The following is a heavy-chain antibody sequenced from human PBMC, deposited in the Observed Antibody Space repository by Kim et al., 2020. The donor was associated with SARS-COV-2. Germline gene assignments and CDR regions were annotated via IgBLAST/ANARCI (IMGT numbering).Heavy chain of an antibody. V-gene: IGHV3-9*01. J-gene: IGHJ4*02. D-gene: IGHD5-12*01. CDR3: AKVVGYSGLGAENVFDY. CDR2: ISWNSGSI. Sequence: GGSLRLSCAASGFTFDDYAMHWVRQAPGKGLEWVSGISWNSGSIGYADSVKGRFTISRDNAKNSLYLQMNSLRAEDTALYYCAKVVGYSGLGAENVFDYWGQGTLVTVSS. CDR1: GFTFDDYA.